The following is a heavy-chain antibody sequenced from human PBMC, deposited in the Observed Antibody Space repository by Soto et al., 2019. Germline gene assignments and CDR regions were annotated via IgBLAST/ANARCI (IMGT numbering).Heavy chain of an antibody. Sequence: QGQLVQSGAEVKMPGASVKVSSKASGYTFTRYGISWVRQAPGQGLEWMGWISGYNGDANYAQSFQGRVSMTIDTSTTTAYMELRTLTPDDTAVYYCAKNGQPPYYYYGLDVWGQGTTVTVSS. CDR3: AKNGQPPYYYYGLDV. D-gene: IGHD2-8*01. V-gene: IGHV1-18*01. CDR1: GYTFTRYG. J-gene: IGHJ6*02. CDR2: ISGYNGDA.